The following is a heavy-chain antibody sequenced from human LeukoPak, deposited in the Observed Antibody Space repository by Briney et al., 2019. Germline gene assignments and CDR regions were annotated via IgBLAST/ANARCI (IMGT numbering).Heavy chain of an antibody. Sequence: SETLSLTCTVSGYSISSGYYWGWIRQPPGKGLEWIGSIYYSGSTYYNPSLKSRVTISVDTSKNQFSLKLSSVTAADTAVYYCARDHSGSYYAYAFDIWGQGTMVTVSS. CDR1: GYSISSGYY. CDR2: IYYSGST. J-gene: IGHJ3*02. V-gene: IGHV4-38-2*02. CDR3: ARDHSGSYYAYAFDI. D-gene: IGHD1-26*01.